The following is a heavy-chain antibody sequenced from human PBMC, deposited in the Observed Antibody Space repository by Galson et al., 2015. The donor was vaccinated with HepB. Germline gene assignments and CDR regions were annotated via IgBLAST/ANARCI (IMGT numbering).Heavy chain of an antibody. CDR1: GGSISSYY. J-gene: IGHJ6*02. Sequence: TLSLTCTVSGGSISSYYRSWIRQPPGKGLEWIGYIYYSGSTNYNPSLKSRVTISVDTSKNQFSLKLSSVTAADTAVYYCARAWGGNYYYYYGMDVWGQGTTVTVSS. D-gene: IGHD4-23*01. CDR3: ARAWGGNYYYYYGMDV. V-gene: IGHV4-59*01. CDR2: IYYSGST.